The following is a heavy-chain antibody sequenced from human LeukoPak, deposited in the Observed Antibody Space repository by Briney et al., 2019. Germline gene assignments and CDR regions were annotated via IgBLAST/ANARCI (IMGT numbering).Heavy chain of an antibody. CDR3: ARGADY. V-gene: IGHV4-31*03. J-gene: IGHJ4*02. CDR2: IYYSGNT. CDR1: GGSISSGPFY. Sequence: SETLSLTCTVSGGSISSGPFYWSWLRQHPGKGLEWIGYIYYSGNTFYNPSLKSRVTISVDTSKNQFSLKLSSVTAADTAVYYCARGADYWGQGTLVTVSS.